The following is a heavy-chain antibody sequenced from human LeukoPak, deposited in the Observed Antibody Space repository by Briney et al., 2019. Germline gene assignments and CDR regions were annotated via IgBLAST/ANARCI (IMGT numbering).Heavy chain of an antibody. J-gene: IGHJ4*02. D-gene: IGHD1-26*01. CDR3: ARQIVGATTPLDY. V-gene: IGHV1-69*02. CDR2: IIPILGIA. CDR1: GGTFSSYT. Sequence: ASVKVSCKASGGTFSSYTISWVRQAPGQGLEWMGRIIPILGIANYAQKFQGRVTITADKSTSTAYMELSSLGSEDTAVYYCARQIVGATTPLDYWGQGTLVTVSS.